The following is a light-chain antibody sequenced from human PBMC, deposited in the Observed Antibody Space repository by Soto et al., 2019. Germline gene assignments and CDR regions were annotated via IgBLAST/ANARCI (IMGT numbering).Light chain of an antibody. V-gene: IGKV1-17*01. J-gene: IGKJ4*02. CDR2: VAS. CDR1: QGIRND. Sequence: DIQMTQSPSSLSASVGDRVTITCRASQGIRNDLSWYQQKPGEAPKRLVYVASSLDGGVPSRFSGGGSGTDFTLTISSLQPEDFATYYCQQVNVYPSTCGGGTKVDIK. CDR3: QQVNVYPST.